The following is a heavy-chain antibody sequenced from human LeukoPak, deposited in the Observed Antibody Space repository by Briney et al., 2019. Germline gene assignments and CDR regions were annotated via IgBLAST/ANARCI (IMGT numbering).Heavy chain of an antibody. D-gene: IGHD6-19*01. V-gene: IGHV3-23*01. Sequence: GGSLRLSCSASKFIFRDYAMTWVRQAPGKGLEWVAAISGSGRIRYYAESLKGRFTISRDNSQNTMYLQISSLRAEDTAVYYCARESPGIAVSYFDFWGRGTLVTVSS. J-gene: IGHJ4*02. CDR3: ARESPGIAVSYFDF. CDR2: ISGSGRIR. CDR1: KFIFRDYA.